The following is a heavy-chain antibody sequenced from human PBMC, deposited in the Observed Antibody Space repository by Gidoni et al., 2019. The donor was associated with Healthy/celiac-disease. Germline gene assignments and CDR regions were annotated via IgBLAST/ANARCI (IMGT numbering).Heavy chain of an antibody. J-gene: IGHJ2*01. CDR3: ARSRDYGGSNWYFDL. CDR2: IYYSGST. CDR1: GGSISSYY. V-gene: IGHV4-59*01. Sequence: QVQLQESGPGLAKPSETLSLTCTVSGGSISSYYWSWIRPPPGKGLEWIGYIYYSGSTNYNPSLKSRVTISVDTSKNQFSLKLSSVTAADTAVYYCARSRDYGGSNWYFDLWGRGTLVTVSS. D-gene: IGHD4-17*01.